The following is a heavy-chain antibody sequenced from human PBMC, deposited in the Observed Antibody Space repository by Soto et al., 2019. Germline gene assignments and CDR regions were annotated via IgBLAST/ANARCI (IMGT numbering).Heavy chain of an antibody. J-gene: IGHJ5*02. D-gene: IGHD2-2*01. CDR1: NGSISSRSSY. CDR3: ARKNVVVPAAMDNWFDP. V-gene: IGHV4-31*03. Sequence: TLSLTCIVSNGSISSRSSYWGWIRQTPGKGLEWIGYIYYSGSTYYNPSLKSRVTISVDTSKNQFSLKLSSVTAADTAVYYCARKNVVVPAAMDNWFDPWGQGTLVTVSS. CDR2: IYYSGST.